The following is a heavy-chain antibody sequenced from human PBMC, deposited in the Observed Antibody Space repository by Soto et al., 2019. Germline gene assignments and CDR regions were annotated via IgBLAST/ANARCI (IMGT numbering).Heavy chain of an antibody. CDR3: ARAVDTAMVPYDY. J-gene: IGHJ4*02. CDR1: GYTFIDYF. V-gene: IGHV1-2*02. CDR2: INPNSGDT. D-gene: IGHD5-18*01. Sequence: ASVEGSCKASGYTFIDYFLHWVGPAPGQGLEWMGWINPNSGDTSYAQKFQGRVTMTRDTSINTAYMDLSRLRAEDTAVYYCARAVDTAMVPYDYWGQGTLVTVSS.